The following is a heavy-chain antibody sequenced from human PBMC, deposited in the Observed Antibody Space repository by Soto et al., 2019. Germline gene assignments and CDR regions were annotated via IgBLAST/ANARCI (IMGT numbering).Heavy chain of an antibody. V-gene: IGHV4-30-4*01. D-gene: IGHD1-26*01. J-gene: IGHJ4*02. Sequence: QVQLQESGPGLVKPSQTLSLTCTVSGVSISSGNYYWSWLRQPPGKGLEWIGFISYSGSTYYNASLKSRVTISVDTSKNQFSLNLSFVTAADTAVYYCATMGAPATGLYYFDYWGQGTLVTVSS. CDR2: ISYSGST. CDR1: GVSISSGNYY. CDR3: ATMGAPATGLYYFDY.